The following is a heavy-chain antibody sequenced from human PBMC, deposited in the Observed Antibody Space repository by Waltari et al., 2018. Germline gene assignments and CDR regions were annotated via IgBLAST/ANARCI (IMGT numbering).Heavy chain of an antibody. V-gene: IGHV4-61*02. J-gene: IGHJ5*02. CDR1: SGPIRRGSHY. Sequence: QVQLPESGPGLVKPSPTLSLTCTVSSGPIRRGSHYWSWIRQSAGKGLEWIGRMYTSGSANYSPSLKCRVTISVDTSKNQFSLKLSSVTAADTAVYYCAREGIYSSATDARFDPWGQGTLVTVSS. D-gene: IGHD6-25*01. CDR3: AREGIYSSATDARFDP. CDR2: MYTSGSA.